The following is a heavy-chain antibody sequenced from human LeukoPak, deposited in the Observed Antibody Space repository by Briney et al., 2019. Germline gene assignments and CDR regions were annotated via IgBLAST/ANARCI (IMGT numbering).Heavy chain of an antibody. Sequence: SKTLSLPCTVSGGSISSYYWRWIRQPPGKGLEWIGYIYYSGSTNYNPSLKSRVTISVDTSKNQLSLKLSSETAADTAVYYCARGNPSSGSPLLDYWGQGTLVTVSS. V-gene: IGHV4-59*01. CDR1: GGSISSYY. D-gene: IGHD3-22*01. CDR3: ARGNPSSGSPLLDY. J-gene: IGHJ4*02. CDR2: IYYSGST.